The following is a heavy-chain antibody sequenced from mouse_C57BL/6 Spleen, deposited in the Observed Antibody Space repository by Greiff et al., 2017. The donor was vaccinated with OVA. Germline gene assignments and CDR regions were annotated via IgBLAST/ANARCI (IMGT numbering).Heavy chain of an antibody. J-gene: IGHJ3*01. Sequence: VQLQQSGPELVKPGASVKISCKASGYTFTDYYMNWVKQSHGKSLEWIGDINPNNGGTSYNQKFKGKATLTVDKSSSTAYMELRSLTSEDSAVYYCARGDYDAPSAYWGQGTLVTVSA. CDR1: GYTFTDYY. CDR3: ARGDYDAPSAY. D-gene: IGHD2-4*01. V-gene: IGHV1-26*01. CDR2: INPNNGGT.